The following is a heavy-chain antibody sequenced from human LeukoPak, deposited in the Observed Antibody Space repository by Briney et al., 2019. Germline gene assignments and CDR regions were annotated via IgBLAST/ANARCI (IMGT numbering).Heavy chain of an antibody. CDR3: AKDMNDFWSGYSSFDY. CDR1: GFTFDDYA. Sequence: GGSLRLSCAASGFTFDDYAMHWVRQAPGKGLEWVSLISGDGDSTYYADSVKGRFTISRDNSKNSLYLQMNSLRTEDTALYYCAKDMNDFWSGYSSFDYWGQGTLVTVSS. D-gene: IGHD3-3*01. J-gene: IGHJ4*02. V-gene: IGHV3-43*02. CDR2: ISGDGDST.